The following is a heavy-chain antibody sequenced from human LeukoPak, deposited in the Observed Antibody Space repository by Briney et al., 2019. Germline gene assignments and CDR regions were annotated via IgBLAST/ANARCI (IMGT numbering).Heavy chain of an antibody. CDR2: IYSSGTT. D-gene: IGHD1-26*01. Sequence: KPSETLSLTCTVSGGSISHYYGTWIRQTPGKGLEWIGYIYSSGTTNYNPSLKSRVTMSVDTSKNQFSLKLTSVTAADTAVYYCARDGSYYALWGQGTLVTVSS. V-gene: IGHV4-59*12. J-gene: IGHJ4*02. CDR1: GGSISHYY. CDR3: ARDGSYYAL.